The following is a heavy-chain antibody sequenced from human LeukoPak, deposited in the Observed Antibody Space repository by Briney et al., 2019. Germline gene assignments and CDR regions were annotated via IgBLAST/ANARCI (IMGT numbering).Heavy chain of an antibody. V-gene: IGHV3-74*01. CDR3: VSFYETN. Sequence: PGGSLRLSCAASGNYWMHWVRQAPGKGLVWVSHVNSDGSWTSHADSVKGRFTISKDNDKNTVYMQMNNLRTEDTAVYYCVSFYETNWGRGTLVTVSS. J-gene: IGHJ4*02. D-gene: IGHD2-2*01. CDR1: GNYW. CDR2: VNSDGSWT.